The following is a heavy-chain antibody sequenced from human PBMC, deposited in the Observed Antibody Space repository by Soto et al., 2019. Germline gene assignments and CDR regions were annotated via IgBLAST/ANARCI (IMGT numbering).Heavy chain of an antibody. CDR3: ARGPSLGGYNFPSHFGMDV. CDR2: IYFTGST. Sequence: SQNLSHTCSGSNGMMRPDRYLVCCILQPPGKGLEWIGYIYFTGSTYYNPSLKSRVTISVDTSKNQFSLKLSSVTAADTAVYYCARGPSLGGYNFPSHFGMDVWGQGTTVT. CDR1: NGMMRPDRYL. J-gene: IGHJ6*02. D-gene: IGHD5-12*01. V-gene: IGHV4-61*01.